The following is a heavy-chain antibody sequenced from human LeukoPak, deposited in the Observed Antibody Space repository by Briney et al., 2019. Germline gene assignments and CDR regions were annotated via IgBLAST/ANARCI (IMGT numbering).Heavy chain of an antibody. Sequence: QSGGSLRLSCAASGFTFSSYGMHWVRQAPGKGLEWVAVISYDGSSKYYADSVKGRFTISRDNSKNTLYLQMNSLRAEDTAVYYCAKDRRGYSYGYAFDYWGQGTLVTVSS. CDR2: ISYDGSSK. V-gene: IGHV3-30*18. J-gene: IGHJ4*02. CDR3: AKDRRGYSYGYAFDY. CDR1: GFTFSSYG. D-gene: IGHD5-18*01.